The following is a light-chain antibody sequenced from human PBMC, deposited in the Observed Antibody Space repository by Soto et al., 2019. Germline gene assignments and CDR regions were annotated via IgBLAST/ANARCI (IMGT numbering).Light chain of an antibody. J-gene: IGKJ1*01. V-gene: IGKV1-12*01. CDR3: QQGDSFPRT. CDR1: KGIGRR. CDR2: AAS. Sequence: DIQMTQSPSSVSASVGDRVIITCRASKGIGRRLAWYQQKPGKAPELLIYAASSLQSGVPSRFSGTGSGTDFALTISSLQPEDFATYFCQQGDSFPRTFGQGTKVEV.